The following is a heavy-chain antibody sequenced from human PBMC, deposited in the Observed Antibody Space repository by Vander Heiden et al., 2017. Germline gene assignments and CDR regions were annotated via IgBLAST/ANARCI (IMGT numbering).Heavy chain of an antibody. V-gene: IGHV3-9*01. CDR2: ISWNSGSI. CDR1: GFTFADYA. D-gene: IGHD3-3*01. J-gene: IGHJ6*02. Sequence: EVQLVESGGGLVQPGGSLRLPCAASGFTFADYAMHWVRQAPGKGLEWVSGISWNSGSIGYADSVKGRFTISRDNAKNSLYLQMNSLRAEDTALYYCAKGFWSYYSYYGMDVWGQGTTVTVSS. CDR3: AKGFWSYYSYYGMDV.